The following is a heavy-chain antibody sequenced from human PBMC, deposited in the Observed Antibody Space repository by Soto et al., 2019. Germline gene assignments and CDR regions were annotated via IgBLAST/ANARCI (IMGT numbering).Heavy chain of an antibody. J-gene: IGHJ4*02. CDR2: ISSSSSTI. CDR3: ARDLGTYYSDSSGYRDY. D-gene: IGHD3-22*01. V-gene: IGHV3-48*02. CDR1: GFTFSSYN. Sequence: GGSLRLSCAASGFTFSSYNMNWVRQAPGKGLEWVSYISSSSSTIYYADSVKGRFTISRDNAKNSLYLQMNSLRDEDTAVYYCARDLGTYYSDSSGYRDYWGQGTLVTVSS.